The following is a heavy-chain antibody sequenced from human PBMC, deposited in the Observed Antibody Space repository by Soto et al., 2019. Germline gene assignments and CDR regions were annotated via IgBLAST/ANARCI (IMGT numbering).Heavy chain of an antibody. V-gene: IGHV3-21*01. Sequence: EVQLVESGGGLVKPGGSLRLSCAASGFTFSSYSMNWVRQAPGKGLEWVSSISSSSSYIYYADSVKGRFTISRDNAKNSLYLQMNSLRAEDTAVYYCARDRGTVGSDAFDIWGQGTMVTVSS. CDR2: ISSSSSYI. J-gene: IGHJ3*02. D-gene: IGHD4-17*01. CDR1: GFTFSSYS. CDR3: ARDRGTVGSDAFDI.